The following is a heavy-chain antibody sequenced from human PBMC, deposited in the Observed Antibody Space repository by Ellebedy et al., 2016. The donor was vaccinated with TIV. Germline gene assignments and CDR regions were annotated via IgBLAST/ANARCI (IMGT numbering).Heavy chain of an antibody. D-gene: IGHD3-22*01. J-gene: IGHJ2*01. CDR2: MYYSGST. Sequence: MPSETLSLTCTVSGGSITSYYCSWIWQPPGKGLQRIGYMYYSGSTNYNPPLKSRVTISVDTSKNQFSLKLSSVTAADTAVYYCALGAYYYDSSGSLGWYFDLWGRGTLVTVSS. CDR3: ALGAYYYDSSGSLGWYFDL. V-gene: IGHV4-59*01. CDR1: GGSITSYY.